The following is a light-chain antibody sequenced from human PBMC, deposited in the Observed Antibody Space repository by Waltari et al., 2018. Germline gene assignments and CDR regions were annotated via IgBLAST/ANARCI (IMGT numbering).Light chain of an antibody. CDR2: VNSDGRH. V-gene: IGLV4-69*02. CDR3: QTGGHGTWV. CDR1: SGHSSNI. Sequence: QLVLTQSPSASASLGASVKLTCTLSSGHSSNIVAWHQQQPEKGPRFLTKVNSDGRHSKGDGIPDLYSGSSAGAERYLTISTVQSEDEAVYYCQTGGHGTWVFGGGTKLTVL. J-gene: IGLJ3*02.